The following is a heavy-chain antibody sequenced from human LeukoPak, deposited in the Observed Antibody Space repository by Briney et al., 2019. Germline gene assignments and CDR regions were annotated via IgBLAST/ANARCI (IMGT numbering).Heavy chain of an antibody. D-gene: IGHD5-18*01. Sequence: PGRSLRLSCAASGFTFDDYAMHWVRQTPGKGLEWVSGINWKSGSIGYADSVKGRFTISRDNAKNSLYLQMSSLRAEDTALYYCAKDSETAMVTGGFDYWGQGALVTVSS. J-gene: IGHJ4*02. V-gene: IGHV3-9*01. CDR2: INWKSGSI. CDR3: AKDSETAMVTGGFDY. CDR1: GFTFDDYA.